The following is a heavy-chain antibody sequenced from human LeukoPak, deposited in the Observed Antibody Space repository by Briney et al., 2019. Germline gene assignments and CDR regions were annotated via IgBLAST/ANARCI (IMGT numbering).Heavy chain of an antibody. J-gene: IGHJ4*02. V-gene: IGHV4-39*07. CDR1: GGSISSTSYY. D-gene: IGHD7-27*01. CDR3: ATNTGTVFDY. CDR2: ISYSGTT. Sequence: SETLSLTCTVSGGSISSTSYYWGWIRQPPGKGLEWIGSISYSGTTYYNPSLRSRVTISVDTSKNQFSLNVTSVTAADTAVYYCATNTGTVFDYWGQGALVTVSS.